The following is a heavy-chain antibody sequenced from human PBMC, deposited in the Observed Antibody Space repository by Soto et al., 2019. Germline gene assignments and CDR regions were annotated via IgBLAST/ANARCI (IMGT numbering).Heavy chain of an antibody. J-gene: IGHJ4*02. CDR1: GYTFTSYG. CDR2: INPGNGDT. V-gene: IGHV1-3*01. CDR3: KYNFWNGGYFDL. Sequence: GASVKVSCKASGYTFTSYGMHCVRQAPGQRLEWMGWINPGNGDTEYSQRLQGRVTLTSDTSASTAYMDPVDTATYYCAHRMGKYNFWNGGYFDLWGQGIPVTVSS. D-gene: IGHD3-3*01.